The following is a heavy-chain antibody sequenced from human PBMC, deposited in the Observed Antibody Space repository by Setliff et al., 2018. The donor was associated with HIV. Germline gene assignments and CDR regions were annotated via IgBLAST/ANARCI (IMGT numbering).Heavy chain of an antibody. CDR2: ITGIGGGT. V-gene: IGHV3-23*01. D-gene: IGHD1-26*01. CDR3: VRDPIEGYPDYFDY. Sequence: GGSLRLSCVASGFTFSNYAMSWVRQAPGKGLEWVSGITGIGGGTYYADSVKGRFTISRDNSKNTLYLQMNSLSAEDTATYYCVRDPIEGYPDYFDYWGQGTLVTVSS. J-gene: IGHJ4*02. CDR1: GFTFSNYA.